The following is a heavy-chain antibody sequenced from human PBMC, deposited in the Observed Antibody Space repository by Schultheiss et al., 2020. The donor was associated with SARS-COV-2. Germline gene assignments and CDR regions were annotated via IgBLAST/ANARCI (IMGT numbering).Heavy chain of an antibody. CDR2: IKQDGSEK. CDR1: GFTFSSYW. CDR3: ARAGKQLVRWAWFDP. D-gene: IGHD6-13*01. Sequence: GGSLRLSCAASGFTFSSYWMSWVRQAPGKGLEWVANIKQDGSEKYYVDSVKGRFTISRDNAKNSLYLQMNSLRAEDTAVYYCARAGKQLVRWAWFDPWGQGTLVTVSS. J-gene: IGHJ5*02. V-gene: IGHV3-7*03.